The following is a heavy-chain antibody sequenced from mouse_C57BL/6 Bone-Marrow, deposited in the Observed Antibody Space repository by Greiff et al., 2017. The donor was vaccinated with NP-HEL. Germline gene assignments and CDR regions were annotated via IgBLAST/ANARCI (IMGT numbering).Heavy chain of an antibody. CDR1: GYTFTDYY. V-gene: IGHV1-26*01. CDR3: ARRYYGSSGAWFAY. Sequence: EVQLQQSGPELVKPGASVKISCKASGYTFTDYYMNWVKQSHGKSLEWIGDINPNNGGTSYNQKFKGKATLTVDKSSSTAYMELRSLTSEDSAVYYCARRYYGSSGAWFAYWGQGTLVTVSA. CDR2: INPNNGGT. D-gene: IGHD1-1*01. J-gene: IGHJ3*01.